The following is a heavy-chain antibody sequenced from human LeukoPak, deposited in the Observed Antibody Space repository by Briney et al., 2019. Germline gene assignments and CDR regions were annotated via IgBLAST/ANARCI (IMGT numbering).Heavy chain of an antibody. CDR3: AKGHILLWFVA. Sequence: GGSLRLSCAASGFTFSSYAMSWVRQAPGKGLEGVSAISGSGGSTYYADSVKGRFTISRDNSKNTLYLQMNSLRAEDTAVYYCAKGHILLWFVAWGQGTLVTVSS. J-gene: IGHJ5*02. D-gene: IGHD3-10*01. V-gene: IGHV3-23*01. CDR1: GFTFSSYA. CDR2: ISGSGGST.